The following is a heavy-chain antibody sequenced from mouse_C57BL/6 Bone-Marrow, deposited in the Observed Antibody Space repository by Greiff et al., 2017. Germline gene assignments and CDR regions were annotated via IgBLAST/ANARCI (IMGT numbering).Heavy chain of an antibody. V-gene: IGHV2-6*01. CDR1: GFSLTSYG. J-gene: IGHJ3*01. D-gene: IGHD2-3*01. CDR3: ASGWLLAY. Sequence: VKLQQSGPGLVAPSQSLSITCTVSGFSLTSYGVDWVRQSPGKGLEWLGVIWGVGSTNYNSALKSRLSISKDNSKSQVYLKMNSLQTDDTAMYYCASGWLLAYWGRGNGVTVSA. CDR2: IWGVGST.